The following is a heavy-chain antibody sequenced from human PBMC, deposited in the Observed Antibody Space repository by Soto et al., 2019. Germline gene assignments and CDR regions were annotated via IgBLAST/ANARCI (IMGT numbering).Heavy chain of an antibody. Sequence: GXSVKVSCKASGGAFSSYAISWVRQAPVQGLEWMGGIIPLFGTAKYAQKFQGRVTITVDESTRTGYMELSSLRSEDTAVYYCATMGQETTFYGSGSGFDMDVWGQGTPVTVSS. V-gene: IGHV1-69*01. CDR1: GGAFSSYA. CDR3: ATMGQETTFYGSGSGFDMDV. CDR2: IIPLFGTA. J-gene: IGHJ6*02. D-gene: IGHD3-10*01.